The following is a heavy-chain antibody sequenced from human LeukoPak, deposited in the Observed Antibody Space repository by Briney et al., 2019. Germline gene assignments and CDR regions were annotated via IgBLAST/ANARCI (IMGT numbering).Heavy chain of an antibody. CDR1: GGSISSYY. CDR2: IYYSGNT. CDR3: ARDRVGAISL. Sequence: SETLSLTCTVSGGSISSYYWSWIRQPPGKGLEWIGYIYYSGNTNYNPSLKSRVTISVDTSKNQFSLKLSSVTAADTAVYYCARDRVGAISLWGQGTLVTVSS. J-gene: IGHJ4*02. D-gene: IGHD1-26*01. V-gene: IGHV4-59*01.